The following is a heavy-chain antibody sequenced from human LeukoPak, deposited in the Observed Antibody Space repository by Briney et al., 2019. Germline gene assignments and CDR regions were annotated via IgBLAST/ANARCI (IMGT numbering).Heavy chain of an antibody. V-gene: IGHV3-7*01. CDR2: IKQDGSEK. D-gene: IGHD6-13*01. CDR3: ARDEAAAGQDY. Sequence: GGSLRLSCAPSGFSFSRYWMSWVRQAPGGGLERVANIKQDGSEKYYVDSVKGRFTISRDNAKNSLYLQMNSLRAEDTAVYYCARDEAAAGQDYWGQGTLVTVSS. J-gene: IGHJ4*02. CDR1: GFSFSRYW.